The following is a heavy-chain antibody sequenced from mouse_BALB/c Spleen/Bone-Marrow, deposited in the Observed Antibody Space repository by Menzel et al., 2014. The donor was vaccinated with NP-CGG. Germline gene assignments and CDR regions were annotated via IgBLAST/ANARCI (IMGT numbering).Heavy chain of an antibody. CDR3: ARQDGFDY. D-gene: IGHD2-3*01. CDR2: ISSGGSYT. CDR1: GFTFSNYA. J-gene: IGHJ2*01. Sequence: EVNLVESRGGLVKPGGSLKLSCAASGFTFSNYAMSWVRQTPEKRLEWVAIISSGGSYTYYPDSVKGRFTISRDNAKTILYLQMSSLRSEDTAMYYCARQDGFDYWGQGTTLTVSS. V-gene: IGHV5-9-3*01.